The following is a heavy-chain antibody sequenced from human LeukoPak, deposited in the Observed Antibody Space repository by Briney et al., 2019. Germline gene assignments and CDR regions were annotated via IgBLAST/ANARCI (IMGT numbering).Heavy chain of an antibody. J-gene: IGHJ4*02. CDR2: INPNSGGT. Sequence: ASVKVSCKASGYTFTGYYMHWVRQAPGQGLEWMGWINPNSGGTNYAQKFQGRVTMTGDTSISTAYMELSGLRSDDTAVYYCARDLRTVPAAPTGYWGQGTLVTVSS. CDR1: GYTFTGYY. V-gene: IGHV1-2*02. D-gene: IGHD2-2*01. CDR3: ARDLRTVPAAPTGY.